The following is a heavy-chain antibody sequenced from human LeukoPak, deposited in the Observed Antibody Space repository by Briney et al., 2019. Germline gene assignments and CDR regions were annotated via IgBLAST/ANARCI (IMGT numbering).Heavy chain of an antibody. D-gene: IGHD3-22*01. Sequence: TLSPTCTVSGGSISSGGYYWSWIRQHPGKGLEWIGYIYYSGSTYYNPSLKSRVTISVDTSKNQFSLKLSSVTAADTAVYYCARGPIDSSGPYDYWGQGTLVTVSS. CDR2: IYYSGST. V-gene: IGHV4-31*03. CDR3: ARGPIDSSGPYDY. CDR1: GGSISSGGYY. J-gene: IGHJ4*02.